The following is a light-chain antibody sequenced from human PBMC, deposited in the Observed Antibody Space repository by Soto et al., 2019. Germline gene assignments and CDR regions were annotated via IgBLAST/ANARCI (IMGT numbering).Light chain of an antibody. J-gene: IGLJ1*01. V-gene: IGLV2-11*01. CDR1: STDGGGYNY. CDR3: CSYAGRDTLYV. Sequence: QSALTQPRSVSGSPGQSVTISCTGTSTDGGGYNYVSWYQQHPGKGPKLMLYDVSKRPSGVPDRFSGSKSGNTASLTISWLQAEDEDDYYCCSYAGRDTLYVFGSGTKLTVL. CDR2: DVS.